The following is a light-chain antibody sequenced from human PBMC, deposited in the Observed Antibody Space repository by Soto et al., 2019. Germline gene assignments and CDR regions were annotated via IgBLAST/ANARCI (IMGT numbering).Light chain of an antibody. CDR3: LQNYNIPWT. CDR1: QDIGSD. J-gene: IGKJ1*01. Sequence: IPMTQCAFPLSASVGARVIITCRASQDIGSDLAWYQQKPGKAPESLIYAASTLQNGVPSRFSGSGSGTEFTLTISSLQPEDFETYYCLQNYNIPWTFGQGTKVDIK. V-gene: IGKV1-17*01. CDR2: AAS.